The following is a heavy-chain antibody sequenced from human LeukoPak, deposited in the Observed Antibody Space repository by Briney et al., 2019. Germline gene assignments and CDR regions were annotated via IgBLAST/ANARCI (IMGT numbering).Heavy chain of an antibody. CDR1: GGSISSYY. V-gene: IGHV4-59*01. CDR2: IYYGGST. J-gene: IGHJ4*02. D-gene: IGHD1-26*01. CDR3: AREVSGSYLLDY. Sequence: SETLSLTCTVSGGSISSYYWSWIRQPPGKGLEWIGYIYYGGSTNYNPSLKSRVTISVDTSKNQFSLKLSSVTAADTAVYYCAREVSGSYLLDYWGQGTLVTVSS.